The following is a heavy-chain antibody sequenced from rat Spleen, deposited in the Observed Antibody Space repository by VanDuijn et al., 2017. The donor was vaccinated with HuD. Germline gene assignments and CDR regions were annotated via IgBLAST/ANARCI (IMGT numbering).Heavy chain of an antibody. CDR2: ISTGGGNT. V-gene: IGHV5S13*01. CDR3: AKDLPYYLGGYFDY. D-gene: IGHD5-1*01. Sequence: EVQLVESGGGLVQPGRSLKLSCAASGFTYSNYVMAWVRQAPTKGLEWVASISTGGGNTYYRDSVKGRFTISRDNAKNTLYLQMDSLRSEDTATYYCAKDLPYYLGGYFDYWGQGVMVTVSS. J-gene: IGHJ2*01. CDR1: GFTYSNYV.